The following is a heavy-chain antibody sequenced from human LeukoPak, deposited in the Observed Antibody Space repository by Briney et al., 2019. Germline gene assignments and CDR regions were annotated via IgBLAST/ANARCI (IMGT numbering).Heavy chain of an antibody. CDR3: ASPQDIVVVPAAQGGYDAFDI. Sequence: GGSLRLSCAASGFTFSSYGMHWVRQAPGKGLEWVAFIRYDGSNKYYANSVKGRFTISRDNSKNTLYLQMNSLRAEDTAVYYCASPQDIVVVPAAQGGYDAFDIWGQGTMVTVSS. CDR2: IRYDGSNK. D-gene: IGHD2-2*01. V-gene: IGHV3-30*02. CDR1: GFTFSSYG. J-gene: IGHJ3*02.